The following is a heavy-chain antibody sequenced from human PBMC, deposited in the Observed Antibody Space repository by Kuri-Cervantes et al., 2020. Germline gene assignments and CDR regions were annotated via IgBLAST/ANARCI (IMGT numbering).Heavy chain of an antibody. CDR2: ISWNSGSI. J-gene: IGHJ3*02. Sequence: SLKISCAASGFTFDDYAMHWVRQAPGKGLEWVSGISWNSGSIGYADSVKGRFTISRDNAKNSLYLQMNSLRAEDTAVYYCASVAVAGYDAFDIWGQGTMVTVSS. V-gene: IGHV3-9*01. CDR1: GFTFDDYA. CDR3: ASVAVAGYDAFDI. D-gene: IGHD6-19*01.